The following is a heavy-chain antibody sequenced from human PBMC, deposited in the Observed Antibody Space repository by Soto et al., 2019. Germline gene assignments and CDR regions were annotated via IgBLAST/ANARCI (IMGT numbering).Heavy chain of an antibody. CDR2: ISYDGSNK. D-gene: IGHD1-26*01. CDR1: GFTFSSYA. CDR3: ARERFGVVGATADY. V-gene: IGHV3-30-3*01. J-gene: IGHJ4*02. Sequence: PGGSLRLSXAASGFTFSSYAMHWVRQAPGKGLEWVAVISYDGSNKYYADSVKGRFTISRDNSKNTLYLQMNSLRAEDTAVYYCARERFGVVGATADYWGQGTLVTVSS.